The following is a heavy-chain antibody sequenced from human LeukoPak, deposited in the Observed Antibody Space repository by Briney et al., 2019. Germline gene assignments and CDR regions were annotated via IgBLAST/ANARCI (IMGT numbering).Heavy chain of an antibody. CDR1: GFTFDDYA. D-gene: IGHD3-22*01. Sequence: GGSLRLSCAASGFTFDDYAMHWVRQAPGKGLEWVSGISWNSGSIGYADSVKGRFTISRDNAKNSLYLQMNSLRAEDTAVYYCARAATYYYDSSGYSVGYWGQGTLVTVSS. CDR3: ARAATYYYDSSGYSVGY. J-gene: IGHJ4*02. CDR2: ISWNSGSI. V-gene: IGHV3-9*01.